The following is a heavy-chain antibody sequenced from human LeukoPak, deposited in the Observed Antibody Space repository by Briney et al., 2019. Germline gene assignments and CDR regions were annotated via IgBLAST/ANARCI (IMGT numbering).Heavy chain of an antibody. CDR1: GGSVSSGSYY. J-gene: IGHJ4*02. V-gene: IGHV4-61*01. CDR3: ARVSYYGSGSYFLDY. Sequence: PSETLSLICTVSGGSVSSGSYYWSWIRQPPGKGLEWIGYIYYSGRTHYNPSLKSRVTITVDTSKNQFSLKLSSVTAADTAVYYCARVSYYGSGSYFLDYWGQGTLVTVSS. CDR2: IYYSGRT. D-gene: IGHD3-10*01.